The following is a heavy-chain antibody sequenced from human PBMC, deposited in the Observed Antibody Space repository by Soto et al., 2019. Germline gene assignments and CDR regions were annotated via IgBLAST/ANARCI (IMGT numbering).Heavy chain of an antibody. J-gene: IGHJ5*02. CDR3: GGGYYDIRGGGGFLDP. D-gene: IGHD3-22*01. CDR2: IIPIFGTA. CDR1: GGTFSSYA. Sequence: QVQLVQSGAEVIKPGSSVKVSCKASGGTFSSYAISWVRQAPGQGLEWMGGIIPIFGTANYAQKFQGRVTITADVSTSTAYMELSSLRSGDTAVYYWGGGYYDIRGGGGFLDPWGQGTLVTVSS. V-gene: IGHV1-69*01.